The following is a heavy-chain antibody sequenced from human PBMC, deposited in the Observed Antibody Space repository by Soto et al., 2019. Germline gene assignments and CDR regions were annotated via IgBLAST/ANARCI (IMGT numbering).Heavy chain of an antibody. Sequence: ESGGGVVQPGRSLRLSCAASGFTFSSYAMHWVRQAPGTGLEWVAVISYDGSNKYYADSVKGRFTISRDNSKNTLYLQMNSLRAADTAVYYCARVPDYGDYPSYWGQGTLVTVSS. J-gene: IGHJ4*02. CDR1: GFTFSSYA. CDR2: ISYDGSNK. CDR3: ARVPDYGDYPSY. V-gene: IGHV3-30-3*01. D-gene: IGHD4-17*01.